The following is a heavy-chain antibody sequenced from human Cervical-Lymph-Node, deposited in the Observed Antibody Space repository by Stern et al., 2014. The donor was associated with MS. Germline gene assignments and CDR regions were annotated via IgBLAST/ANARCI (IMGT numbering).Heavy chain of an antibody. CDR1: GGTFSSYT. CDR2: IIPILGIA. D-gene: IGHD3-3*01. J-gene: IGHJ5*02. Sequence: QVQLVQSGAEVKKPGSSVKVSCKASGGTFSSYTISWVRQAPGQGLEWMGRIIPILGIANYAQKFQGRVTITADKSTSTAYMELSSLRSEDTAVYYCARDQYYDFWSGYPDREKNWFDPWGQGTLVTVSS. V-gene: IGHV1-69*04. CDR3: ARDQYYDFWSGYPDREKNWFDP.